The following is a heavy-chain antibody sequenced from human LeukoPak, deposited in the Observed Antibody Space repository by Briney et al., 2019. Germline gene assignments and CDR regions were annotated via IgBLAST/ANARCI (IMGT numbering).Heavy chain of an antibody. CDR2: IRGKAHGGTT. D-gene: IGHD1-26*01. CDR1: GFTFGDYA. Sequence: GGSLRLSCTASGFTFGDYAMSWFRQAPGKGLEWVGFIRGKAHGGTTEYAASVKGRFTISRDDSKSIAYLQMNSLKTEDTAVYYCTRERSGSGSYREDYWGQGTLVTVSS. J-gene: IGHJ4*02. CDR3: TRERSGSGSYREDY. V-gene: IGHV3-49*03.